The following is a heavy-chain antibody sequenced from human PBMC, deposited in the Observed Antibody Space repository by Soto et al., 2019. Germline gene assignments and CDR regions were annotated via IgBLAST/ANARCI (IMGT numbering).Heavy chain of an antibody. Sequence: QLLLQELGPEMVKPSETLSLTCTVADGSINSDDYYWGWIRQPPGKGLEWIGSIYHSGITYEIPPRKTRVTISVDTSKKQLSLSLRSVTAADTAVYYCTRRHVAANTPQFDYWGQGTLVIVSS. V-gene: IGHV4-39*01. CDR2: IYHSGIT. J-gene: IGHJ4*02. CDR1: DGSINSDDYY. D-gene: IGHD6-25*01. CDR3: TRRHVAANTPQFDY.